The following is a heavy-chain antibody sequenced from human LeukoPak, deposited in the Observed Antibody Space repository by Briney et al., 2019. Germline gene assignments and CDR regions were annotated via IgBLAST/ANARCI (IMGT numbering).Heavy chain of an antibody. J-gene: IGHJ5*02. Sequence: GGSLRLSCAASGFTFSSYGMHWVRQAPGKGLEWVAVISYDGSNKYYADSVKGRFTISRDNSKNTLYLQMNSLRAEDTAVYYCAKDLHSSSLSPFDPWGQGTLVTVSS. CDR1: GFTFSSYG. CDR2: ISYDGSNK. V-gene: IGHV3-30*18. D-gene: IGHD6-13*01. CDR3: AKDLHSSSLSPFDP.